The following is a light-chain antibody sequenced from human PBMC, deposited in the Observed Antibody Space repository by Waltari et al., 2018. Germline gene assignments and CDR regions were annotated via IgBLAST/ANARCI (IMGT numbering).Light chain of an antibody. J-gene: IGLJ3*02. CDR2: DVP. CDR1: IRDVGCYTF. CDR3: CSYAGYYTIWV. Sequence: QSALTQPRSVSGSPGQSVPTSCPVTIRDVGCYTFASWYQQHPGKVPKLVIYDVPKRPSGVPDRFSGSKSGNTASLTISGLQAEDEADYYCCSYAGYYTIWVFGGGTKLTVL. V-gene: IGLV2-11*01.